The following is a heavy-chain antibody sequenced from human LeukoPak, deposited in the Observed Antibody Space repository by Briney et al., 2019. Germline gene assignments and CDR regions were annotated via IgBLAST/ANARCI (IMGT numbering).Heavy chain of an antibody. Sequence: GASVKVSCKASGYTFTSYGISWVRQAPGQGLEWMGWISAYNGNTNYAQKLQGRVTMTTDTSTSTAYMELRSLRSEDTAVYYCASWVQQLVFSQFFQHWGQGTLVTVSS. CDR2: ISAYNGNT. CDR1: GYTFTSYG. J-gene: IGHJ1*01. V-gene: IGHV1-18*01. CDR3: ASWVQQLVFSQFFQH. D-gene: IGHD6-13*01.